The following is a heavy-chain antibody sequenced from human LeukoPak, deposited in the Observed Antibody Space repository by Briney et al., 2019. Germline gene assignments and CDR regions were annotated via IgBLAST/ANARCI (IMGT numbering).Heavy chain of an antibody. V-gene: IGHV3-23*01. CDR3: AKRRTSGWSRAALEY. D-gene: IGHD6-19*01. CDR2: TSGSGATT. J-gene: IGHJ4*02. Sequence: GGSLRLSCAASGFTFISYAMTWVRLTPGKWLEWVADTSGSGATTFYADSVKGRFTISRDNSKNTLFLQMNSLRPEDTAVYYCAKRRTSGWSRAALEYWGQGTLVIVSS. CDR1: GFTFISYA.